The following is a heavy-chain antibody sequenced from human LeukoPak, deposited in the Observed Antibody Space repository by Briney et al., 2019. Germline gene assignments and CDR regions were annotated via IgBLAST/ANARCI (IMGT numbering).Heavy chain of an antibody. D-gene: IGHD6-13*01. V-gene: IGHV1-2*02. CDR3: ARRRIAAAGLDI. CDR1: GYTFTGYY. Sequence: GASVKVSCKSSGYTFTGYYMHWVRQAPGQGLEWMGWINPNSGGTNYAQKFQGRVTMTRDTSISTAYMELSRLRSDDTAVYYCARRRIAAAGLDIWGQGTMVTVSS. CDR2: INPNSGGT. J-gene: IGHJ3*02.